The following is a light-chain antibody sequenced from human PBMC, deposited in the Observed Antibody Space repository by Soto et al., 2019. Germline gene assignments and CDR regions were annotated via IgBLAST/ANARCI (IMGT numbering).Light chain of an antibody. Sequence: QSALTQPPSASGSPGQSVTISCTGTSSDVGAYNYVSWYQQYPGKAPKLIIYEVNKRPSGVPDRFSGSKSGNTASLTVSGLQADDESDSYCSSYAGSNNLLFGGGTKVTVL. CDR1: SSDVGAYNY. CDR3: SSYAGSNNLL. J-gene: IGLJ2*01. V-gene: IGLV2-8*01. CDR2: EVN.